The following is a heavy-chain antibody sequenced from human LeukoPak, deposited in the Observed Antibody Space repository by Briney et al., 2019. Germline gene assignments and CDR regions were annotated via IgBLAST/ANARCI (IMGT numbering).Heavy chain of an antibody. CDR3: AREEFWPYYYGSGEHTYFDY. CDR2: IKQDGSEK. D-gene: IGHD3-10*01. J-gene: IGHJ4*02. CDR1: GFTFSSYW. Sequence: GGSLRLSCAASGFTFSSYWMSWVRQAPGKGLEWVANIKQDGSEKYYVDSVKGRFTISRDNAKNSLYLQMNSLRAEDTAVYYCAREEFWPYYYGSGEHTYFDYWGQGTLVTVSS. V-gene: IGHV3-7*01.